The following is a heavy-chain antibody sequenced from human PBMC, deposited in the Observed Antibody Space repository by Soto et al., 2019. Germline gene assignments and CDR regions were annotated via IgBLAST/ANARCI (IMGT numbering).Heavy chain of an antibody. CDR1: GYVFTAHG. Sequence: QLVQSGPEVKKPGASMTVSCQTSGYVFTAHGISWVRQAPGQGPEWMGWINIQNGNTNYTEKFQGRLTMTTDTSTSTAYMELKNLKSDDPAVYYCVVRDFYDTSVDHLGQGKLVTVS. J-gene: IGHJ4*02. CDR2: INIQNGNT. CDR3: VVRDFYDTSVDH. V-gene: IGHV1-18*01. D-gene: IGHD3-22*01.